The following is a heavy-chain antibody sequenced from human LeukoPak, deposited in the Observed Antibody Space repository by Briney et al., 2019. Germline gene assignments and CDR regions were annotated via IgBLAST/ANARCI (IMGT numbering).Heavy chain of an antibody. CDR3: ATDFIRAMVRGVMNY. D-gene: IGHD3-10*01. Sequence: GGSLRLSCAASGFTFSSYAMSWVRQAPGKGLEWVSAISCSGGSTYYADSVKGRFTISSDNSKNTLYLQMHSLRAEDTAVHYCATDFIRAMVRGVMNYWGQGTLVTVSS. J-gene: IGHJ4*02. V-gene: IGHV3-23*01. CDR2: ISCSGGST. CDR1: GFTFSSYA.